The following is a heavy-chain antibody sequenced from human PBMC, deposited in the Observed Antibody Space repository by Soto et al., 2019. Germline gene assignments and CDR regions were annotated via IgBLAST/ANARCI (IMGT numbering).Heavy chain of an antibody. J-gene: IGHJ4*02. V-gene: IGHV4-31*03. CDR1: GGSISSGDYN. CDR3: ARDQYSGFQFHY. Sequence: QVQLQESGPGLVKPSQTLSLTCTVSGGSISSGDYNWSWIRQHPGKGLEWIGYIYYSGSTYYNPSLKSRITISVDTSKNQFSLKLSSVTAADTAVYYCARDQYSGFQFHYWGQGTLGTVSS. D-gene: IGHD5-12*01. CDR2: IYYSGST.